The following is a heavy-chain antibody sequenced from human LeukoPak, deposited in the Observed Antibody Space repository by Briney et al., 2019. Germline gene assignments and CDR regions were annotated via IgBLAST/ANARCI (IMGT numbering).Heavy chain of an antibody. CDR1: GGSISSGGYY. J-gene: IGHJ4*02. CDR3: AREGDRWAAVAGTIDC. V-gene: IGHV4-31*03. D-gene: IGHD6-19*01. CDR2: IYYSGST. Sequence: SETLSLTCTVSGGSISSGGYYWSWIRQHPGKGLEWIGYIYYSGSTYYNPSLKSRVTISVDTSKNQFSLKLSSVTAADTAVYYCAREGDRWAAVAGTIDCWGQGTLVTVSS.